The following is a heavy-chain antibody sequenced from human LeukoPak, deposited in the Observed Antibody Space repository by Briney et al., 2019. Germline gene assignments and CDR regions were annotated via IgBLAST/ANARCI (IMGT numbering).Heavy chain of an antibody. CDR1: GFTFSNYA. CDR3: ARVIAVAFLDAFDI. J-gene: IGHJ3*02. D-gene: IGHD6-19*01. V-gene: IGHV3-23*01. Sequence: GGSLRLSCAASGFTFSNYAMNWVRQAPGKGLEWVSVINSSGGSTYYADSVKGRFTISRDYSKNTLYLQMNSLRAEDTAVYYCARVIAVAFLDAFDIWGQGTMVTVSS. CDR2: INSSGGST.